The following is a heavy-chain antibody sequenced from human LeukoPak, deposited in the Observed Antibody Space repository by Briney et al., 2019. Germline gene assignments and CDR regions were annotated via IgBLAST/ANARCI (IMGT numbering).Heavy chain of an antibody. Sequence: SETLSLTCAVYGGSFSGYYWSWIRQPPGKGLEWIGEINHSGSTNYNPSLKSRVTISVDTSKNQFSLKLSSVTAADTAVYYCAGRDILTGYSWGQGTLVTVSS. CDR2: INHSGST. CDR1: GGSFSGYY. J-gene: IGHJ4*02. D-gene: IGHD3-9*01. V-gene: IGHV4-34*01. CDR3: AGRDILTGYS.